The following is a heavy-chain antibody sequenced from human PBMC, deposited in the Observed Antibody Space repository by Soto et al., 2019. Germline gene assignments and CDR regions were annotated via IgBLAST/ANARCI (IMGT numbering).Heavy chain of an antibody. V-gene: IGHV3-23*01. CDR3: AKVTTGYYALES. Sequence: EVQLLESGGGLVQPGGSLRLSCVASGFSFSRNAMSWVRQAPGKGLEWVSSINGIGDTTYYTDSVRGRFTISRDTSTNTLYMHISSLRAEDTAEYFCAKVTTGYYALESGGQGTLVFVSS. J-gene: IGHJ4*02. D-gene: IGHD1-26*01. CDR1: GFSFSRNA. CDR2: INGIGDTT.